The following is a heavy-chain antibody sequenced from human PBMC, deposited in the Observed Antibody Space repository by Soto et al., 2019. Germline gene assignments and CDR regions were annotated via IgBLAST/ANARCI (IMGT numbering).Heavy chain of an antibody. D-gene: IGHD2-2*01. CDR3: ARDRGGYQLLFHSFTYYGMDV. Sequence: TLSLTCTVSGGSISSGGYYWSWIRQHPGKGLEWIGYIYYSGSTYYNPSLKSRVTISVDTSKNQFSLKLSSVTAADTAVYYCARDRGGYQLLFHSFTYYGMDVWGQGTTVTVSS. CDR2: IYYSGST. J-gene: IGHJ6*02. CDR1: GGSISSGGYY. V-gene: IGHV4-31*03.